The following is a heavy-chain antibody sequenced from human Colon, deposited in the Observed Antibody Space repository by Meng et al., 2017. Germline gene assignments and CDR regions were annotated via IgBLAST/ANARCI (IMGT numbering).Heavy chain of an antibody. J-gene: IGHJ6*02. D-gene: IGHD6-13*01. CDR3: ARQYSSSWYEPSYYYYGMDV. CDR1: GFTFSSYA. Sequence: GESLKISCAASGFTFSSYAMHWVRQAPGKGLEWVAVISYDGSNKYYADSVKGRFTISRDNSKNTLYLQMNSLRAEDTAVYYCARQYSSSWYEPSYYYYGMDVWGQGTTVTVSS. V-gene: IGHV3-30*04. CDR2: ISYDGSNK.